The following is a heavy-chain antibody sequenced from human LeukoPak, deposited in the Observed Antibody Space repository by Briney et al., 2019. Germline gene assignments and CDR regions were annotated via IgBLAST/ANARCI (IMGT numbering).Heavy chain of an antibody. J-gene: IGHJ4*02. Sequence: IPSETLSLTCTVSDGSISRSTYYWGWIRQPPGKGLEWIGSIYYAGSTYYNPSLKSRVTISVDTSKNQFSLKLNSVTAADTAVYYCARQPLGVSPLDYWGQGTLVTVSS. CDR1: DGSISRSTYY. CDR3: ARQPLGVSPLDY. CDR2: IYYAGST. V-gene: IGHV4-39*01. D-gene: IGHD5/OR15-5a*01.